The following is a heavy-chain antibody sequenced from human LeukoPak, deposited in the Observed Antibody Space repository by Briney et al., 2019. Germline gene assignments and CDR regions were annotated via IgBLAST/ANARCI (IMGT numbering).Heavy chain of an antibody. J-gene: IGHJ4*02. D-gene: IGHD3-10*01. CDR1: GGSISSSSHY. Sequence: SETLSLTCTVSGGSISSSSHYWGWIRQPPGKGLEWNGSIYYSGSTYYNPSLKSRVTISVDTSKSQFSLKLSSVTAADTAVYYCVRHLGRGSGSIPWYFDYWGQGTLVTVSS. V-gene: IGHV4-39*01. CDR3: VRHLGRGSGSIPWYFDY. CDR2: IYYSGST.